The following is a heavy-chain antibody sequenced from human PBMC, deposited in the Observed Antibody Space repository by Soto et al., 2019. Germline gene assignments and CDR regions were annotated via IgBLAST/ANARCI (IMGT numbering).Heavy chain of an antibody. CDR1: GFIFGYYG. Sequence: GGSLRLSCEGSGFIFGYYGVHWVRQAPGMGLEWVAGIKEDASEEVYVDSVKGRFSISRDNAKNSLYLQLNSLRAEDTAVYYCATAISSPFSNFDSWGQGSLVTVSS. D-gene: IGHD2-2*01. CDR2: IKEDASEE. J-gene: IGHJ4*02. V-gene: IGHV3-7*01. CDR3: ATAISSPFSNFDS.